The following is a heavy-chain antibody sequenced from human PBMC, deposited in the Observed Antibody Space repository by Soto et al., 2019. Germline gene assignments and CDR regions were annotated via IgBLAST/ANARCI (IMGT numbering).Heavy chain of an antibody. CDR2: IYVTGTT. V-gene: IGHV4-30-4*01. J-gene: IGHJ4*02. CDR1: GGSMNHGDYY. D-gene: IGHD1-26*01. Sequence: SETLSLTCNVSGGSMNHGDYYWSWVRQSPEKGLEWIGYIYVTGTTYYNPSFKSRVTISVDRSRSQFSLRLTSVTAEDTAVYFCARLYGSYIWASNYFDSWGQGSLVTVSS. CDR3: ARLYGSYIWASNYFDS.